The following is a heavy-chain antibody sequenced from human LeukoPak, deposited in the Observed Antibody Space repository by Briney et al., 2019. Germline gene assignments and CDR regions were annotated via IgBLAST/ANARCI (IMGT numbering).Heavy chain of an antibody. CDR1: GVSVSSSSYY. Sequence: SETLSLTCTVSGVSVSSSSYYWYWIRQPPGKGLEWIGYIYYSGSTNYNPSLKSRVTISVDTSKNQFSLKLSSVTAADTAVYYCASVAEGYCSSTSCLYFDYWGQGTLVTVSS. D-gene: IGHD2-2*01. CDR3: ASVAEGYCSSTSCLYFDY. J-gene: IGHJ4*02. CDR2: IYYSGST. V-gene: IGHV4-61*01.